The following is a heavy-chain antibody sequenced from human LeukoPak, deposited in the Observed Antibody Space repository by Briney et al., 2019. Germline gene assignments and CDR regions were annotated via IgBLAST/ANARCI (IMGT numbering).Heavy chain of an antibody. V-gene: IGHV3-30*18. J-gene: IGHJ4*02. CDR2: ISYDGSNK. D-gene: IGHD3-3*01. CDR3: AKWLHTIFGVAIQFYYFDS. CDR1: GFTFGSYG. Sequence: PGGSLRLSCAASGFTFGSYGMHWVRQAPGKGLEWVAVISYDGSNKYYADSVKGRFTISRDNSKNTLYLRMNSLRAEDTAVYYCAKWLHTIFGVAIQFYYFDSWGQGTLVTVSS.